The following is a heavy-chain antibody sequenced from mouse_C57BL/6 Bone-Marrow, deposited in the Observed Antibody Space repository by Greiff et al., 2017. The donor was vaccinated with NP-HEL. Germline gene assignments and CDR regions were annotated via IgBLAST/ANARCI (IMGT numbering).Heavy chain of an antibody. Sequence: QVTLKESGPGILQPSQTLSLTCSSSGFSLSTFGMGVGWIRQPSGLGLEWLAHIWWDDDKYYNPALKSRLTISKDTSKNQVILKIANVNTADTATYCCARYYDYAWFAYWGQGTLVTVSA. CDR2: IWWDDDK. CDR1: GFSLSTFGMG. V-gene: IGHV8-8*01. CDR3: ARYYDYAWFAY. D-gene: IGHD2-4*01. J-gene: IGHJ3*01.